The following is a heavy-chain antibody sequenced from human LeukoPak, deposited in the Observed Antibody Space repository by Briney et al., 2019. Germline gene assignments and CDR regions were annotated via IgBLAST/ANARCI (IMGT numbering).Heavy chain of an antibody. J-gene: IGHJ6*02. CDR3: ARWLTITSGDYDILTSSYHRGMDV. D-gene: IGHD3-9*01. Sequence: ASVKVSCKASGYAFTGYNMHWVRQAPGQGLEWMGWINPNSGGTNYAQKFQGRVTMTRDMSISTAYMELSRLTSDDTAVYYCARWLTITSGDYDILTSSYHRGMDVWGQGTTVTVSS. V-gene: IGHV1-2*02. CDR1: GYAFTGYN. CDR2: INPNSGGT.